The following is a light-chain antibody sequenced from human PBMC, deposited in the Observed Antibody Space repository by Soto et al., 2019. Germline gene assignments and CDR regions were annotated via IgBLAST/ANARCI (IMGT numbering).Light chain of an antibody. Sequence: QSALTQPASVSGSPGQSITISCSGTSSDVGGYNYVSWYQQHPGKAPKLMIYEVSNRPSGVSNRFSGSKSGNTASLTISGLHAEDEAAYYCSSYTSSSTLVVFGGGTKVTVL. CDR2: EVS. V-gene: IGLV2-14*01. J-gene: IGLJ2*01. CDR3: SSYTSSSTLVV. CDR1: SSDVGGYNY.